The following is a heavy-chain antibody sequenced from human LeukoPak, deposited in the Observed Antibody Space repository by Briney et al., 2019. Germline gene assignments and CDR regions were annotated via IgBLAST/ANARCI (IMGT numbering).Heavy chain of an antibody. J-gene: IGHJ4*02. CDR1: GYTFTGYY. CDR3: ACLGYSSSTSCYIEDVV. V-gene: IGHV1-2*02. Sequence: ASVKVSCKASGYTFTGYYMHWVRQAPGQGLEWMGWSNPNSGGTNYAQKFQGRVTMTRDTSISTAYMELSRLRSDDTAVYYCACLGYSSSTSCYIEDVVWGQGTLVTVSP. CDR2: SNPNSGGT. D-gene: IGHD2-2*02.